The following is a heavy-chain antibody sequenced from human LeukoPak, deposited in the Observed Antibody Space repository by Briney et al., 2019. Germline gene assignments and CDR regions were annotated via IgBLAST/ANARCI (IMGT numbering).Heavy chain of an antibody. CDR2: VSSSGSTI. CDR3: ARGRSSSNYFDY. Sequence: SGGSLRLSCAASGFTFSYYSINWVRQAPGKGLEWVSSVSSSGSTIYYADSVKGRFSMSRDNAKNSVYLQMTSLRDEDTAVYYCARGRSSSNYFDYWGQGTLVTVSS. J-gene: IGHJ4*02. V-gene: IGHV3-48*02. CDR1: GFTFSYYS. D-gene: IGHD6-13*01.